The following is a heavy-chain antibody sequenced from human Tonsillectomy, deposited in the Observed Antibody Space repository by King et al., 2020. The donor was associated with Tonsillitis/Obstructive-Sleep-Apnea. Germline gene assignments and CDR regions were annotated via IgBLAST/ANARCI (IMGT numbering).Heavy chain of an antibody. CDR2: INPGAGSA. J-gene: IGHJ4*02. D-gene: IGHD3-10*02. Sequence: QLVQSGAEMKKPGASVKVSCKASGYTFTTYQIHWVRQAPGQGLEWVGIINPGAGSARNAQNLQGRVTMTRDTSTSTVYIEVVRLRSEDTAVYYCARGGLRSDGDSLNFDYWGQGTLVTVSS. V-gene: IGHV1-46*01. CDR3: ARGGLRSDGDSLNFDY. CDR1: GYTFTTYQ.